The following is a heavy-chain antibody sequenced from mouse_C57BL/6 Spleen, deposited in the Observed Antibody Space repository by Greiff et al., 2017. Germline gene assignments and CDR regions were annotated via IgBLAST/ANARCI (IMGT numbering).Heavy chain of an antibody. CDR1: GFTFSSYG. Sequence: VQLKESGGDLVKPGGSLKLSCAASGFTFSSYGMSWVRQTPDKRLEWVATISSGGSYTYYPDSVKGRFTISRDNAKNTLYLQMSSLKSEDTAMYYCARQTMGTVYFDYWGQGTTLTVSS. V-gene: IGHV5-6*01. J-gene: IGHJ2*01. CDR2: ISSGGSYT. D-gene: IGHD2-14*01. CDR3: ARQTMGTVYFDY.